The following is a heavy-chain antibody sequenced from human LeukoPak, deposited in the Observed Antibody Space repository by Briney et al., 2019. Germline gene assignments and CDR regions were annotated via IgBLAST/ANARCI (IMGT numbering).Heavy chain of an antibody. D-gene: IGHD2-15*01. V-gene: IGHV4-39*01. CDR3: ARALGYCSGGSCTRGYNWFDP. CDR2: IYFGGST. CDR1: GGSISSSDYY. J-gene: IGHJ5*02. Sequence: PSETLSLTCTVSGGSISSSDYYWGWIRQPPGKGLEWIGSIYFGGSTYYNPSLKSRVTISVDTSMNQFSLKLSLVTTADTAVYYCARALGYCSGGSCTRGYNWFDPWGQGTLVTVSS.